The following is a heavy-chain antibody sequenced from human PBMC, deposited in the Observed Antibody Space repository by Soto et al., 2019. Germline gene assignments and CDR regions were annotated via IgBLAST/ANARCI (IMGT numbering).Heavy chain of an antibody. CDR1: GFTFSGYG. Sequence: VQLVESGGGVVQPGRSLRLSCEASGFTFSGYGMHWVRQRKGKGLEWVSALGAARDPYYVGSVKGRFSVSRDNAQNSLFLQMNNLRVDDTAVYFCARAYLGRLPRRADYYYAMDVWGRGTTVTVSS. V-gene: IGHV3-13*05. CDR3: ARAYLGRLPRRADYYYAMDV. CDR2: LGAARDP. J-gene: IGHJ6*02. D-gene: IGHD1-26*01.